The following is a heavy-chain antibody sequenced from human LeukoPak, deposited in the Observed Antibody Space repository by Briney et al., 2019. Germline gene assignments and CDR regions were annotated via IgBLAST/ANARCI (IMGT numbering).Heavy chain of an antibody. CDR2: IYYSGST. D-gene: IGHD3-16*01. Sequence: SETLSLTCTVSGDSISSYYWSWIRQPPGRGLEWIGYIYYSGSTNYNPSLKSRVTMSADTSKNQLYLTLISVTAADTAVYYCARYDWGYYKYYGLDVWGQGTTVTVSS. CDR3: ARYDWGYYKYYGLDV. CDR1: GDSISSYY. J-gene: IGHJ6*02. V-gene: IGHV4-59*12.